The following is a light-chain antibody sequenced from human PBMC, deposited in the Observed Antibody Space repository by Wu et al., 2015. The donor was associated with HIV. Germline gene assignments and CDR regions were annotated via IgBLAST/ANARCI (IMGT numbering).Light chain of an antibody. CDR3: QQYISSPFT. CDR1: QSVSFY. CDR2: DAS. Sequence: EIALTQSPDTLSLSPGDRATLSCWASQSVSFYLAWYQQKPGQAPRLLIYDASNRASGTPARFSGSGSGTDFTLTIGSLEPEDFAMYFCQQYISSPFTFGGGTKVEIK. J-gene: IGKJ4*01. V-gene: IGKV3-11*01.